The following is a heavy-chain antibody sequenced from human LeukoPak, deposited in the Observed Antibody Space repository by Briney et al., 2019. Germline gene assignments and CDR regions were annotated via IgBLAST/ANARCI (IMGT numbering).Heavy chain of an antibody. J-gene: IGHJ4*02. D-gene: IGHD1-26*01. Sequence: SETLSLTCTVSGGSISSYYWSWIRQPPEKGLEWMGYIPYSGSTDYTPSLTRRVTISVDMSKDQLSLKLSSVPAADTAVYYCARDVRGGGYSERYFHYFDSWGQGTLVTVSS. V-gene: IGHV4-59*01. CDR3: ARDVRGGGYSERYFHYFDS. CDR1: GGSISSYY. CDR2: IPYSGST.